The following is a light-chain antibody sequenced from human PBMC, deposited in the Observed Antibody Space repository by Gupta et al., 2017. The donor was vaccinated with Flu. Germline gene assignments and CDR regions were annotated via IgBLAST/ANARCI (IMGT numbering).Light chain of an antibody. V-gene: IGKV3-11*01. Sequence: SPATLSLSPGERATRSCRASQSVSSYLAWYQQKPGQAPRLLIYDASNRATGIPARFSGSGSGTDFTLTISSLEPEDFAVYYCQQRSNWPTFGPGTKVDIK. CDR2: DAS. CDR3: QQRSNWPT. J-gene: IGKJ3*01. CDR1: QSVSSY.